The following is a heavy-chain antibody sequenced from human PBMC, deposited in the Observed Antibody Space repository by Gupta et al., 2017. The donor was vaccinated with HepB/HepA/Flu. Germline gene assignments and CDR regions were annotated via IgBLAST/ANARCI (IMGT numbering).Heavy chain of an antibody. D-gene: IGHD3-22*01. Sequence: QVQLVESGGGVVQPGRSLRLSCAASGFTFSTYGMHWVRQAPGKGLEWVAAISYEGSNKYYADSVKGRFTISRDNPKNMMYLKMTSLRPEDTGVYYCTRASYDSSGYDYGMDVWGQGTTVTVSS. CDR1: GFTFSTYG. CDR3: TRASYDSSGYDYGMDV. CDR2: ISYEGSNK. V-gene: IGHV3-30*03. J-gene: IGHJ6*02.